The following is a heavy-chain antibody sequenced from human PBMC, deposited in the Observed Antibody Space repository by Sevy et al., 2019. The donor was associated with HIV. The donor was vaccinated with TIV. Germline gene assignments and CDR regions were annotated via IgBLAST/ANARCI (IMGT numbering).Heavy chain of an antibody. Sequence: GESLKISCVVSGISFTTSGMHWVRQAPGKGLEWVAVISYHGRDKFYAESVKGRSTISRDNSKNMLYLQINSLRAEDTAVYYCAKDFTGYNGMDVWGQGTMVTVSS. V-gene: IGHV3-30*18. CDR2: ISYHGRDK. D-gene: IGHD3-9*01. J-gene: IGHJ6*02. CDR1: GISFTTSG. CDR3: AKDFTGYNGMDV.